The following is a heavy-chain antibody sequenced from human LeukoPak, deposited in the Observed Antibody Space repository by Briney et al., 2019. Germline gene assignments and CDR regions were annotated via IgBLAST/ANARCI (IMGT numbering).Heavy chain of an antibody. CDR3: AREPSAITYYYYYGMDV. D-gene: IGHD1-14*01. V-gene: IGHV3-30-3*01. Sequence: GGSLRLSCAASGFTFSSYAMHWVRQAPGKGLEWVAVISYDGSNKYYADSVKGRFTISRDNSKNTLYLQMNSLRAEDTAVYYCAREPSAITYYYYYGMDVWGQGTRSPSP. J-gene: IGHJ6*02. CDR2: ISYDGSNK. CDR1: GFTFSSYA.